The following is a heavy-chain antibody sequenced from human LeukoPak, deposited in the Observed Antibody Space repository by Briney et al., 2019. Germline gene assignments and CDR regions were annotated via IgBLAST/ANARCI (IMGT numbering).Heavy chain of an antibody. D-gene: IGHD3-3*01. J-gene: IGHJ4*02. CDR2: IYYSGST. Sequence: SETLSLTCTVSGGSISSYYWSWIRQPPGKGLEWIGYIYYSGSTSYNPSLKSRVTISVDTSKNQFSLKLSSVTAADTAVYYCARGYDFWSGPFDYWGQGTLVTVSS. CDR3: ARGYDFWSGPFDY. V-gene: IGHV4-59*01. CDR1: GGSISSYY.